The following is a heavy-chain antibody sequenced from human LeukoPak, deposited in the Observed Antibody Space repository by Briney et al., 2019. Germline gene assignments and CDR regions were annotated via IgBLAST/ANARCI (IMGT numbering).Heavy chain of an antibody. CDR3: ARVAQGASTENYYYYYMDV. J-gene: IGHJ6*03. CDR1: GFAFNSYS. D-gene: IGHD1-1*01. CDR2: ITSRSSHI. V-gene: IGHV3-21*01. Sequence: GGSLRLSCAASGFAFNSYSIKWVRQAPGKGLEWVSSITSRSSHIYYADSVKGRFTISRDNAKNSLDLQMGSLRAEDTAVYYCARVAQGASTENYYYYYMDVWGKGTTVTVSS.